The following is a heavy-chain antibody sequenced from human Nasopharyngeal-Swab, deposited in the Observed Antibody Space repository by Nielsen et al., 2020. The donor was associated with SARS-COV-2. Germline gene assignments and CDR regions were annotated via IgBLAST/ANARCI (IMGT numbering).Heavy chain of an antibody. J-gene: IGHJ4*02. V-gene: IGHV3-23*01. CDR2: ISGSGGST. D-gene: IGHD3-22*01. CDR3: AKRDDYYESSGLGD. Sequence: GGSLRLSCAASGFTFSTYAMYWVRQPPAKGLEWVSIISGSGGSTYYADSMKSRFTISRDNSKNTLYLQMNSLRAEDTAVYYCAKRDDYYESSGLGDWGQGTLVTVSS. CDR1: GFTFSTYA.